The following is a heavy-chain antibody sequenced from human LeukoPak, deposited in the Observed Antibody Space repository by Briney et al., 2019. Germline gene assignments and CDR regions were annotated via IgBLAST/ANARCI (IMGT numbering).Heavy chain of an antibody. CDR1: GFTFSSYA. J-gene: IGHJ4*02. Sequence: GGSLRLSCAASGFTFSSYAMSWVRQAPGKGLEWVSAISGSGGSTYYADSVKGRFTISRDNSKNTLYLQMNSLRAEDTAVYYCAKTYFGSGSYYSGPNDSWGQGTLVTVSS. V-gene: IGHV3-23*01. CDR2: ISGSGGST. D-gene: IGHD3-10*01. CDR3: AKTYFGSGSYYSGPNDS.